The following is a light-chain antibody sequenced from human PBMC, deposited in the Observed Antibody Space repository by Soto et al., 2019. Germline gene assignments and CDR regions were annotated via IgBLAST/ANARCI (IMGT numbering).Light chain of an antibody. Sequence: TQSPSTLSASVGDRVTITCRASQSVSSWLAWYQQKYGQSPRLLIHGALYRAPGIPDRFSGSGSGTDFTLTIGRLEPEDFAVYYCQQRSNWPPKLTFGGGTKVDIK. CDR3: QQRSNWPPKLT. J-gene: IGKJ4*01. CDR2: GAL. CDR1: QSVSSW. V-gene: IGKV3-11*01.